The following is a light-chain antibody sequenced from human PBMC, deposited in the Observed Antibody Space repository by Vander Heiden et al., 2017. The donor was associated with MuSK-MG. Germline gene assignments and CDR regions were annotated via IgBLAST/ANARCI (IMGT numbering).Light chain of an antibody. CDR3: QQYYSSPRT. V-gene: IGKV4-1*01. Sequence: DIVMTQSPDSLAVSLGERATINCKPSQSVLYSSNNKNHLAWYQQKPGQPPKLLIHWASTRGSGVPDRFSGSGSGTDFTLTISSLQAEDVAVYYCQQYYSSPRTFGPGTKVDIK. CDR1: QSVLYSSNNKNH. J-gene: IGKJ3*01. CDR2: WAS.